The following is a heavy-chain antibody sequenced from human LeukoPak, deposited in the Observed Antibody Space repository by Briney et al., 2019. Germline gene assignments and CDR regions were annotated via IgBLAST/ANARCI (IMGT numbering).Heavy chain of an antibody. V-gene: IGHV3-23*01. J-gene: IGHJ4*02. CDR2: ISGSDPGT. Sequence: GSLRLSCAASGFSFSTYAMSWVRPIPGKGLEWVSAISGSDPGTYYAASVKGRFTISRVNSRNTLYLQMNRLRVEDTAVYYCAKGSRGSCRGAYCYSFDNWGQGAVVTVSS. D-gene: IGHD2-21*02. CDR3: AKGSRGSCRGAYCYSFDN. CDR1: GFSFSTYA.